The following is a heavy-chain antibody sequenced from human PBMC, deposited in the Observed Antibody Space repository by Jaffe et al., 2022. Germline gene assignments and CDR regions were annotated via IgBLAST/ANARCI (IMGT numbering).Heavy chain of an antibody. V-gene: IGHV3-49*04. D-gene: IGHD6-13*01. Sequence: EVQLVESGGGLVQPGRSLRLSCTASGFTFGDYAMSWVRQAPGKGLEWVGFIRSKAYGGTTEYAASVKGRFTISRDDSKSIAYLQMNSLKTEDTAVYYCTSPEVREQLGGQYYFDYWGQGTLVTVSS. CDR2: IRSKAYGGTT. CDR3: TSPEVREQLGGQYYFDY. CDR1: GFTFGDYA. J-gene: IGHJ4*02.